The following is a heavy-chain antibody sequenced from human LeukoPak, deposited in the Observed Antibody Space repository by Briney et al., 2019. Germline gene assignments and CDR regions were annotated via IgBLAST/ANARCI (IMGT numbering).Heavy chain of an antibody. J-gene: IGHJ4*02. CDR1: GGSFSGYY. Sequence: SETLSLTCAVYGGSFSGYYWSWIRQPPGKGLQWIGEITHSGSTNYNPSLKSRVTISVDTSKNQFSLKLSSVTAADTAVYYCARDRSGYYDSSGYYVWGQGTLVTVSS. CDR3: ARDRSGYYDSSGYYV. D-gene: IGHD3-22*01. V-gene: IGHV4-34*01. CDR2: ITHSGST.